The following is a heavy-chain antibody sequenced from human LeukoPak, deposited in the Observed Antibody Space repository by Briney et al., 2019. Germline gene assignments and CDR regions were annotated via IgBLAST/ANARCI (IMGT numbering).Heavy chain of an antibody. J-gene: IGHJ4*02. D-gene: IGHD3-22*01. CDR1: GYTFTGYY. Sequence: ASVKVSCKASGYTFTGYYMHWVRQAPGQGLEWMGWINPNSGGTNYAQKFQGRVTMTRDTSISTAYMELSRLRSDDTAVYYCARDLEYYDSSGSGGEDYWGQGTLVTVSS. CDR2: INPNSGGT. CDR3: ARDLEYYDSSGSGGEDY. V-gene: IGHV1-2*02.